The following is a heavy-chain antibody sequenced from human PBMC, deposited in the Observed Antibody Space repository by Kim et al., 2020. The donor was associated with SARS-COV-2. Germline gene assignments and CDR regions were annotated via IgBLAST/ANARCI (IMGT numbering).Heavy chain of an antibody. J-gene: IGHJ4*02. Sequence: SVKVSCKASGGTFSSYAISWVRQAPGQGLEWMGGIIPIFGTANYAQKFQGRVTITADESTSTAYMELSSLRSEDTAVYYCARDVDYYDSSGYYYYWGQGTLVTVSS. V-gene: IGHV1-69*13. D-gene: IGHD3-22*01. CDR3: ARDVDYYDSSGYYYY. CDR2: IIPIFGTA. CDR1: GGTFSSYA.